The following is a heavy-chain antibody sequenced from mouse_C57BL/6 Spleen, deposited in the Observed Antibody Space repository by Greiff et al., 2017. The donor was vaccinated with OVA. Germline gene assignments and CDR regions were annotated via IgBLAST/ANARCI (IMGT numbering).Heavy chain of an antibody. CDR3: ARGGYSKAWFAY. CDR1: GYTFTSYW. V-gene: IGHV1-52*01. D-gene: IGHD2-5*01. CDR2: IDPSDSET. J-gene: IGHJ3*01. Sequence: QVQLQRPGAELVRPGSSVKLSCKASGYTFTSYWMHWVKQRPIQGLEWIGNIDPSDSETHYNQKFKDKATLTVDKSSSTAYMQLSSLTSEDSAVYYCARGGYSKAWFAYWGQGTLVTVSA.